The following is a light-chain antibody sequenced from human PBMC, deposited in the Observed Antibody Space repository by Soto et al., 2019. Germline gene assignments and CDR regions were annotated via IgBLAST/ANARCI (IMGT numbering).Light chain of an antibody. J-gene: IGKJ4*01. V-gene: IGKV3-20*01. CDR2: GTS. Sequence: EIVLTLSPGTLSLSPGARATLSCRASQSLSTSYLAWYQQKPGQAPRLLTYGTSSRASGIPDRFSGSGSGTDLTITISRLEPEDFEVYYCQNYGSSSLTFGGGTKVDIK. CDR3: QNYGSSSLT. CDR1: QSLSTSY.